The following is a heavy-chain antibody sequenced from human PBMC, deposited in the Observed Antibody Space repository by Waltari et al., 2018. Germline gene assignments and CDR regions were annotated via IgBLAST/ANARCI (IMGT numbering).Heavy chain of an antibody. CDR2: IIPIFGTA. CDR3: ARIAAAEDYFDY. CDR1: GGTFSSSA. D-gene: IGHD6-13*01. J-gene: IGHJ4*02. V-gene: IGHV1-69*05. Sequence: QVQLVQSGAEVKKPGSSVKVSCKASGGTFSSSAIRWGRQAPGQGLEWMGGIIPIFGTANYAQKFQGRVTITTDESTSTAYMELSSLRSEDTAVYYCARIAAAEDYFDYWGQGTLVTVSS.